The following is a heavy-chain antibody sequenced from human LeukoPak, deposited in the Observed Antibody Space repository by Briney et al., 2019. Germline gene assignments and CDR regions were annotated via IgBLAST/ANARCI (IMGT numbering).Heavy chain of an antibody. CDR2: IYSGGST. CDR1: GFTVSSNY. D-gene: IGHD6-13*01. Sequence: GGSLRLSCAASGFTVSSNYMSWVRQAPGKGLEWVSVIYSGGSTYYADSVKGRFTISRDNSKNTLYLQMNSLRAEDTAVYYCARVSAVGAAAGTIGWGQETLVTVSS. J-gene: IGHJ4*02. CDR3: ARVSAVGAAAGTIG. V-gene: IGHV3-53*01.